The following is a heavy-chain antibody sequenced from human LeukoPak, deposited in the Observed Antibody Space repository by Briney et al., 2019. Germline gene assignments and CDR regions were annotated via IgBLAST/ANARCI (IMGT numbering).Heavy chain of an antibody. CDR2: INHSGST. V-gene: IGHV4-34*01. D-gene: IGHD5-18*01. CDR3: ARIYRGYSYGYAGWYFDL. Sequence: SETLSLTCAVYGGSFSGYYWSWIRQPPGKGLEWIGEINHSGSTNYNPSLKSRVTISVDTSKNQFSLKLSSVTAAGTAVYYCARIYRGYSYGYAGWYFDLWGRGTLVTVSS. CDR1: GGSFSGYY. J-gene: IGHJ2*01.